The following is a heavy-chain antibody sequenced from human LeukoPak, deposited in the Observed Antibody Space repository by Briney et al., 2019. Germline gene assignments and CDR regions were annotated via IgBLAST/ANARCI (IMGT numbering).Heavy chain of an antibody. Sequence: SETLSLTCTVSGGSISSYYWSWIRQPPGKGLEWIGYIYYSGSTNYNPSLKSRVTISVDTSKNQFSLKLSSVTAADTAVYYCARLGGDGYRTDNWGQGTLVTVSS. V-gene: IGHV4-59*08. J-gene: IGHJ4*02. CDR3: ARLGGDGYRTDN. CDR1: GGSISSYY. D-gene: IGHD5-24*01. CDR2: IYYSGST.